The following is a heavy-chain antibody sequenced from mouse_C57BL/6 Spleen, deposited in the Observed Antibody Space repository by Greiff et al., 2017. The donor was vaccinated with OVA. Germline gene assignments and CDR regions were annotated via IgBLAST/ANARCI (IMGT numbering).Heavy chain of an antibody. Sequence: QVQLQQSGPELVQPGASVKISCKASGYAFSSSWMNWVKQRPGKGLEWIGRIYPGDVDSNYNGEFTGQATLTAAKSSSTAYMQLRSLTSEDSAVYFCARSATTVVATDWYFDVWGTGTTVTVSS. J-gene: IGHJ1*03. V-gene: IGHV1-82*01. CDR3: ARSATTVVATDWYFDV. CDR1: GYAFSSSW. D-gene: IGHD1-1*01. CDR2: IYPGDVDS.